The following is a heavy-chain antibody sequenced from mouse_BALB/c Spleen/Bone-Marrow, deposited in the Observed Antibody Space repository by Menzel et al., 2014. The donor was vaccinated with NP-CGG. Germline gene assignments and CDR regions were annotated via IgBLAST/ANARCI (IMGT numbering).Heavy chain of an antibody. Sequence: VQLQQSGAELVKPGASVKLSCTASGFNIKDTYMHWVKQRPEQGLEWIGRIDPANGNTKYDPKFQGKATITADTSSNTAYLQLSSLTSEDTAVYYCASYRDGWYVDVWGAGTTVSVSS. V-gene: IGHV14-3*02. D-gene: IGHD2-14*01. CDR2: IDPANGNT. CDR1: GFNIKDTY. J-gene: IGHJ1*01. CDR3: ASYRDGWYVDV.